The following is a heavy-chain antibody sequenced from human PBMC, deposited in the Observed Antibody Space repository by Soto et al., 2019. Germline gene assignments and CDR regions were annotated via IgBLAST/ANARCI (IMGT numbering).Heavy chain of an antibody. V-gene: IGHV4-34*01. CDR3: ARGRIAALLNWFDP. CDR1: GGSFSGYY. J-gene: IGHJ5*02. Sequence: PSETLSLTCAVYGGSFSGYYWSWIRQPPGKGLEWIGEINHSGSTNYNPSLKSRVTISVDTSKNQFSLKLSSVTAADTAVYYCARGRIAALLNWFDPCGQGTLVTVSS. CDR2: INHSGST. D-gene: IGHD6-6*01.